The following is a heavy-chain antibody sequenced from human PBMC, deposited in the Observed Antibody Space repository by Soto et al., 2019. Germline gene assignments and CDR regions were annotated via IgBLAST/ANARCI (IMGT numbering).Heavy chain of an antibody. CDR2: IYPGDSDT. CDR1: GYSFTSYW. CDR3: ARRLSSGWTDNPRLDAFDI. D-gene: IGHD6-19*01. V-gene: IGHV5-51*01. J-gene: IGHJ3*02. Sequence: GESLKISCKGSGYSFTSYWIGWVRQMPGKGLEWMGIIYPGDSDTRYSPSFQGQVTISADKSISTAYLQWSSLKASDTAMYYCARRLSSGWTDNPRLDAFDIWGQGTMVTVSS.